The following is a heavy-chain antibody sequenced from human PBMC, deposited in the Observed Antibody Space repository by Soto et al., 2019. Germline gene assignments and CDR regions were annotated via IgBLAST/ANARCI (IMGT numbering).Heavy chain of an antibody. Sequence: PSDTLSLTCAVSGGSISSSNWWSWVRQPPGKGLEWIGEIYHSGSTNYNPSLKSRVTISVDKSKNQFSLKLSSVTAADTAVYYCATSLSIALAGTLLDYRGQGTLVTVSS. CDR3: ATSLSIALAGTLLDY. J-gene: IGHJ4*02. CDR1: GGSISSSNW. V-gene: IGHV4-4*02. CDR2: IYHSGST. D-gene: IGHD6-19*01.